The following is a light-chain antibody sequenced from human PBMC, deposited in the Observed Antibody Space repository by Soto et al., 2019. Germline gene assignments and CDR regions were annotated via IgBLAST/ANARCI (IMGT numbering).Light chain of an antibody. CDR1: SSDVGTYNL. V-gene: IGLV2-23*01. Sequence: QSALTQPASVSGSPGQSITISCTGTSSDVGTYNLVSWYQQPPGKAPKLMIYEGSKRPSGVSNRFSGSKSGNTASLTISGLQAEDEADYYCCSYTTSATYVFGTGTKVTVL. CDR2: EGS. CDR3: CSYTTSATYV. J-gene: IGLJ1*01.